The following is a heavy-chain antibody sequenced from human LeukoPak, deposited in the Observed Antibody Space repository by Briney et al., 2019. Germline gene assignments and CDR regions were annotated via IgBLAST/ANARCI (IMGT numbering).Heavy chain of an antibody. CDR2: MSPNSGDT. V-gene: IGHV1-8*01. J-gene: IGHJ4*02. Sequence: ASVKVSCKASGYTFTSYDFNWVRQATGQRPEWMGWMSPNSGDTGYAQKFQDRVTMIRNTSISTAYMELSSLRSDDTAVYYCARSPPNWGYDYWGPGTLVTVSS. CDR1: GYTFTSYD. D-gene: IGHD7-27*01. CDR3: ARSPPNWGYDY.